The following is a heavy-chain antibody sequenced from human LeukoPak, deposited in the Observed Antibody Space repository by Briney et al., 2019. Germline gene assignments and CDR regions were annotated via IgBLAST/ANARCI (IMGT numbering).Heavy chain of an antibody. J-gene: IGHJ4*02. CDR2: IIPIFGTA. Sequence: GASVKVSCKASGGTFSSYAISWVRQAPGQGLEWMGGIIPIFGTANYAQKFQGRVTITADESTSTAYTELSSLRSEDTAVYYCARVRGSGSYRPYYFDYWGQGTLVTVSS. CDR3: ARVRGSGSYRPYYFDY. V-gene: IGHV1-69*01. D-gene: IGHD3-10*01. CDR1: GGTFSSYA.